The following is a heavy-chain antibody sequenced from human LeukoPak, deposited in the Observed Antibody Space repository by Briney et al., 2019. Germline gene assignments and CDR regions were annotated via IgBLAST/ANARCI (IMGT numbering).Heavy chain of an antibody. D-gene: IGHD6-13*01. CDR1: GFTFRSYA. CDR2: ISSNGGST. CDR3: VRSWYYYYYGMDV. Sequence: PGGSLRLSCSASGFTFRSYAMHWVRQAPGKGLEYVSAISSNGGSTYYADSVKGRFTISRDNSKNTLYLQMSSLRAEDTAVYYCVRSWYYYYYGMDVWGKGTTVTVSS. V-gene: IGHV3-64D*06. J-gene: IGHJ6*04.